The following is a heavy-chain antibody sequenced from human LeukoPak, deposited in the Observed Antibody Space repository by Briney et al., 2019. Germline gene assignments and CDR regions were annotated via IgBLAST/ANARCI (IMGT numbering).Heavy chain of an antibody. CDR1: GYTFTSYD. J-gene: IGHJ6*03. CDR2: MNPNSGNT. CDR3: ARRRAKRMVQGGYSYMDV. V-gene: IGHV1-8*01. Sequence: PGASVKVSCKASGYTFTSYDINWVRQATGQGLEWMGWMNPNSGNTGYAQKFQGRVTMTRNTSISTAYMELSSLRSEDTAVYYYARRRAKRMVQGGYSYMDVWGKGTTVTVSS. D-gene: IGHD3-10*01.